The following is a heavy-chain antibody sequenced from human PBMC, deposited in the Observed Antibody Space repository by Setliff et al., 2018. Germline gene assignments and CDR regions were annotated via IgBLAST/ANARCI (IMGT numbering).Heavy chain of an antibody. CDR2: ISWNSGSI. J-gene: IGHJ3*02. CDR3: ANGRSSSWYEDAFDI. V-gene: IGHV3-9*01. Sequence: SLRLSCAASGFTFDDYAMHWVRQAPGKGLEWVSGISWNSGSIGYADSVKGRFTISRDNAKNSLYPQMNSLRAEDTALYYCANGRSSSWYEDAFDIWGQGTMVTVSS. CDR1: GFTFDDYA. D-gene: IGHD6-13*01.